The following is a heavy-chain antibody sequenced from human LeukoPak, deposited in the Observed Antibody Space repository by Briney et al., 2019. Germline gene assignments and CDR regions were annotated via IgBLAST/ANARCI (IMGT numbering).Heavy chain of an antibody. D-gene: IGHD6-6*01. CDR3: TRTYSSSSIDS. V-gene: IGHV4-59*01. CDR2: IYYTGST. J-gene: IGHJ4*02. CDR1: GGSISTYY. Sequence: PSETLSLTCTVSGGSISTYYWSWIRQPPGKGLEWLGDIYYTGSTKYNTSLKRRVTISIDTSKNQFSLKLSSVTAADTAVYYCTRTYSSSSIDSWGPGALVTVSS.